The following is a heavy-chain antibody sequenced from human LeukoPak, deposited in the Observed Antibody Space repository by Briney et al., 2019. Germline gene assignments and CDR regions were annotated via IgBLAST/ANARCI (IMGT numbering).Heavy chain of an antibody. J-gene: IGHJ3*01. CDR3: ARPNITSYYDSRGYDAFDV. Sequence: SETLSLTCTVSGGSMSGYFWSWIRQPPGKGLEWIRYIYYSGSTNYNPSLKSRVNISVDTSKNQFSLKLSSVTAADTAVYYCARPNITSYYDSRGYDAFDVWGQGTIVTVSS. CDR2: IYYSGST. CDR1: GGSMSGYF. D-gene: IGHD3-22*01. V-gene: IGHV4-59*01.